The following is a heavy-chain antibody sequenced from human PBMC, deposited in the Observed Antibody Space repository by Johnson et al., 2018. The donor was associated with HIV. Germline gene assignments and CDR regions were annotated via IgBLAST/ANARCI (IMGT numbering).Heavy chain of an antibody. CDR1: GFTFTTYA. CDR2: ISYDGVTK. V-gene: IGHV3-30-3*02. CDR3: AKSKLPDLVLDI. D-gene: IGHD4-23*01. J-gene: IGHJ3*02. Sequence: QVQLVESGGGVVQPGRSLRLSCAASGFTFTTYAMHWVRQAPGKGLAWVAVISYDGVTKYYADSVKGRFTISRDNSKNTVYLQMNSLRPEDTAVYYCAKSKLPDLVLDIWGQGTVVTVSS.